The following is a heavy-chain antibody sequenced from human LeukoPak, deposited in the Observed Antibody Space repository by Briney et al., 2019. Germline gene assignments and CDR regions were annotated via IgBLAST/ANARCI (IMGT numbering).Heavy chain of an antibody. Sequence: WGSLRLSCAASGFTFSNYAMSWVRQAPGKGLEWVSVISAIGGSTHYADSVKGRFTISRDNSKNTLYLQMNSLRAEDTAVYYCLSHSYGSGTSPFDYWGQGTLVTVSS. D-gene: IGHD3-10*01. V-gene: IGHV3-23*01. CDR2: ISAIGGST. CDR1: GFTFSNYA. CDR3: LSHSYGSGTSPFDY. J-gene: IGHJ4*02.